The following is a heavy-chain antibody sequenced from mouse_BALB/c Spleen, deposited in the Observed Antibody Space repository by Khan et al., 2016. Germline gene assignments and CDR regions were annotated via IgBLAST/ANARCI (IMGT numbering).Heavy chain of an antibody. V-gene: IGHV9-1*02. CDR3: ARGGYGNYGGFAY. CDR2: INTYTGEP. CDR1: GYTFTNYG. Sequence: QIQLVQSGPELKKPGETVKISCKASGYTFTNYGMNWVKQAPGKGLKWMGWINTYTGEPTYADDFKGRFAFSLETSASTAYLHIKHLKHEDKATYFGARGGYGNYGGFAYWGQGTLVTVSA. D-gene: IGHD2-1*01. J-gene: IGHJ3*01.